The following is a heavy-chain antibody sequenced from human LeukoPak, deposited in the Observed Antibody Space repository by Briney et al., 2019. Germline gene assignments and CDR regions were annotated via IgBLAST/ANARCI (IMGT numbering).Heavy chain of an antibody. Sequence: SETLSLTCAVSGYSISSGYYWGWIRQPPGKGLEWIGSIYHSGSTYYNPSLKRRGTISVDTSKNQFSLKLSSVTAAETAVYYSARLWFGELLRPDYWGQGTLVTVPS. CDR1: GYSISSGYY. D-gene: IGHD3-10*01. V-gene: IGHV4-38-2*01. J-gene: IGHJ4*02. CDR2: IYHSGST. CDR3: ARLWFGELLRPDY.